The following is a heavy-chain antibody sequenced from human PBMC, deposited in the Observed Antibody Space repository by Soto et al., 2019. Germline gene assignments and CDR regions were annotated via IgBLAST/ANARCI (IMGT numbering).Heavy chain of an antibody. J-gene: IGHJ4*02. D-gene: IGHD3-22*01. CDR3: ARDSGTYYYDSSGYYHPGGFDY. CDR1: GGSISSGGYY. CDR2: IYYSGST. Sequence: KRSETLSLTCTVSGGSISSGGYYWSWIRQHPGKGLEWIGYIYYSGSTYYNPSLKSRVTISVDTSKNQFSLKLSSVTAADTAVYYCARDSGTYYYDSSGYYHPGGFDYWGQGTLVTVSS. V-gene: IGHV4-31*03.